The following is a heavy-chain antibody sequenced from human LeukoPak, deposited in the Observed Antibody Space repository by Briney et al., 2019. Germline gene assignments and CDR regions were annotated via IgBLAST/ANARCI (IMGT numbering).Heavy chain of an antibody. J-gene: IGHJ6*02. Sequence: ASVKVSCKASGYTFTSYDINWVRQATGQGLEWMGWMNPNSGNTGYAQKFQGRVTITRNTSISTAYMELSSLRSEDTAVYYCARDLGGGSRYYYYGMDVWGQGTTVTVSS. V-gene: IGHV1-8*03. CDR2: MNPNSGNT. CDR1: GYTFTSYD. D-gene: IGHD1-26*01. CDR3: ARDLGGGSRYYYYGMDV.